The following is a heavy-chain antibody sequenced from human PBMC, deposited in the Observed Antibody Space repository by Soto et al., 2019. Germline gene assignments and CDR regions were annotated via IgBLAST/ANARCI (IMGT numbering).Heavy chain of an antibody. CDR3: ARARRDGYNGDAFDF. CDR2: IYYSGST. CDR1: GGSISSYY. D-gene: IGHD2-21*01. V-gene: IGHV4-59*01. J-gene: IGHJ4*02. Sequence: PSETLSLTCTVSGGSISSYYWSWIRQPPGKGLEWIGYIYYSGSTNYNPSLKSRVTISVDTSKNQFSLKLSSVTAADTAVYYCARARRDGYNGDAFDFWGQGTLVTVSS.